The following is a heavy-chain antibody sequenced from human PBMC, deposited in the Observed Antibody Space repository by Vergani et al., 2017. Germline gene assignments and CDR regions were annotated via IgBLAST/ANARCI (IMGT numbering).Heavy chain of an antibody. CDR3: ARAPLERPAFDI. CDR2: IYTSGST. D-gene: IGHD1-1*01. CDR1: GGSISSGSYY. V-gene: IGHV4-61*02. J-gene: IGHJ3*02. Sequence: QVQLQESGPGLVKPSQTLSLTCTVSGGSISSGSYYWSWIRQPAGKGLEWIGRIYTSGSTNYNPSLKSRVTISVDTSKNQFSLKLSSVTAADTAVYYCARAPLERPAFDIWGQGTMVTVSS.